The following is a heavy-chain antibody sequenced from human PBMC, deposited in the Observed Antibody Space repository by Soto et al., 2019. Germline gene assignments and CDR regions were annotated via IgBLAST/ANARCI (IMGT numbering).Heavy chain of an antibody. D-gene: IGHD3-10*01. CDR1: GFTFSDYG. Sequence: SGGSLRLSCAASGFTFSDYGMHWVRQAPGRGLEWVAVISYDGTIEYYVDSVKGRFTISRDNSKNTLYLQMNSLRLEDTALYYCTKDQGISFRASDHWGQGTLVTVSS. CDR3: TKDQGISFRASDH. J-gene: IGHJ4*02. V-gene: IGHV3-30*18. CDR2: ISYDGTIE.